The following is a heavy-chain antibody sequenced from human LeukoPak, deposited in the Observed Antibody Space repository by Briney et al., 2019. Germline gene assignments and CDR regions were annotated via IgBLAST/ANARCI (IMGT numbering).Heavy chain of an antibody. CDR1: GGSISSYY. CDR3: ATTVAGVREHAY. Sequence: PSETLSLTCTVSGGSISSYYWSWIRQPAGKGLEWIGRIYTSGSTNYNPSLRSRVTVSLDTSMNQFSLNLRSVTAADTAVYYRATTVAGVREHAYWGQGTLVTVSS. J-gene: IGHJ4*02. D-gene: IGHD6-19*01. V-gene: IGHV4-4*07. CDR2: IYTSGST.